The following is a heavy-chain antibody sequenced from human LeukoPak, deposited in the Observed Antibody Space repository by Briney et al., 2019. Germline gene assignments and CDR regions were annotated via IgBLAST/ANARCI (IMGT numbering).Heavy chain of an antibody. Sequence: PSETLSLTCTVSGGSISSYYWSWIRQSPGKGLEWIGYIYYSGRTNYNPSLKSRVTISVDTSKNQFSLKLSSVTAADTGIYYCARHSRSGYIGYENAFDIWGQGTMVTVSS. V-gene: IGHV4-59*08. D-gene: IGHD5-12*01. CDR2: IYYSGRT. CDR1: GGSISSYY. CDR3: ARHSRSGYIGYENAFDI. J-gene: IGHJ3*02.